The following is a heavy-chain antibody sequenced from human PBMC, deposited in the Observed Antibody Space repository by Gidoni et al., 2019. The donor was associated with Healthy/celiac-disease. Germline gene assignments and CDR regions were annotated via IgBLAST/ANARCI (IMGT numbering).Heavy chain of an antibody. CDR3: ARTRSGYYYYYYMDV. CDR1: GGSISSGSYY. J-gene: IGHJ6*03. V-gene: IGHV4-61*02. Sequence: QVQLQESGPGLVKPAQTLALTCNGSGGSISSGSYYWSWIRQPAGKGLEWSGRIYTSGSTNYPPSLNSRVTISLDTSKHPFSLKLSSVTAADTAVYYCARTRSGYYYYYYMDVWGKGTTVTVSS. CDR2: IYTSGST. D-gene: IGHD7-27*01.